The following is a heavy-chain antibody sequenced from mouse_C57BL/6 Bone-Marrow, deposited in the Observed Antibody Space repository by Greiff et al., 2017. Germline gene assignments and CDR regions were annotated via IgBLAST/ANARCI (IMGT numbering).Heavy chain of an antibody. V-gene: IGHV5-16*01. Sequence: DVKLVESEGGLVQPGSSMKLSCTASGFTFSDYYMAWVRQVPEKGLEWVANINYDGSSTYYLDSLKSRFIISRDNAKNFLYLQMSSLKSEDTATYYCARVYYSNPYYYAMDYWGQGTSVTVSS. J-gene: IGHJ4*01. D-gene: IGHD2-5*01. CDR2: INYDGSST. CDR3: ARVYYSNPYYYAMDY. CDR1: GFTFSDYY.